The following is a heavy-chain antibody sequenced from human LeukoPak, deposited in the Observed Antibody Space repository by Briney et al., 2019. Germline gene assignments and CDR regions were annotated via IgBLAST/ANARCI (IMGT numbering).Heavy chain of an antibody. Sequence: PGGSLRLSCAASGFTFSSYAMHWVRQAPGKGLEWVAVISYDGSNKYYADSVKGRFTISRDNSKNTLYLQMNSLRAEDTAVYYCARDRSSPSGDFDYRGQGTLVTVSS. V-gene: IGHV3-30-3*01. J-gene: IGHJ4*02. CDR3: ARDRSSPSGDFDY. CDR1: GFTFSSYA. D-gene: IGHD6-25*01. CDR2: ISYDGSNK.